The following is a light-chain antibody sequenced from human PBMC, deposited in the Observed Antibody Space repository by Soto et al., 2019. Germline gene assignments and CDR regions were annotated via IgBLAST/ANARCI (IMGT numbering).Light chain of an antibody. Sequence: DIVMTQSPDSLAVSLGERATINCKSSQSVLYSSSDKNYLAWYQQKPGQPPRLLIYWASTRESGVPDRVTGGGSGTDFTLTISSLQAEDVAVYYCQQYYSSPFTFGPGTKVDIK. V-gene: IGKV4-1*01. J-gene: IGKJ3*01. CDR1: QSVLYSSSDKNY. CDR3: QQYYSSPFT. CDR2: WAS.